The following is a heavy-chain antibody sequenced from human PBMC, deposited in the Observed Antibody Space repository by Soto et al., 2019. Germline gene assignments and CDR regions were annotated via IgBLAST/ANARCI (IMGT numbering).Heavy chain of an antibody. D-gene: IGHD6-19*01. CDR2: ISGSGGST. V-gene: IGHV3-23*01. J-gene: IGHJ3*02. CDR3: AKYGNAAVAGNDAFDI. Sequence: GGSLRLSCAASGFTFSSYAMSWVRQAPGKGLEWVSAISGSGGSTYYADSVKGRFTISRDNSKNTLYLQMNSLRAEDTAVYYCAKYGNAAVAGNDAFDIWGQGTMVNVS. CDR1: GFTFSSYA.